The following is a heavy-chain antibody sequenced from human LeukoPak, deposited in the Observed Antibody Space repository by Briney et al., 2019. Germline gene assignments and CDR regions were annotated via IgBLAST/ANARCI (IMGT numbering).Heavy chain of an antibody. CDR1: GYTFTRYY. CDR2: INPSGGST. D-gene: IGHD4-23*01. CDR3: ARDPTNSRNWFDP. Sequence: ASVKVSCKASGYTFTRYYIHWVRQAPGQGLEWMGIINPSGGSTNHAQKFQGRVTMTRDTSTSTVYMELSSLRSEGTAIYYCARDPTNSRNWFDPWGQGTLVTVSS. V-gene: IGHV1-46*01. J-gene: IGHJ5*02.